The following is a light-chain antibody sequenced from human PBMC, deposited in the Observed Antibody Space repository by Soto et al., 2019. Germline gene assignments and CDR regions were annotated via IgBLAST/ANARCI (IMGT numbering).Light chain of an antibody. CDR1: SSDVGGYNY. Sequence: LTQPASVSGSPGQSITISCTGTSSDVGGYNYVSWYQQHPGKVPKLMIYEVTNRPSGVSNRFSGSKSVNTASLTISGLQAEDEADYYCSSYTSSRTYVFGTGTKVTVL. CDR3: SSYTSSRTYV. V-gene: IGLV2-14*01. CDR2: EVT. J-gene: IGLJ1*01.